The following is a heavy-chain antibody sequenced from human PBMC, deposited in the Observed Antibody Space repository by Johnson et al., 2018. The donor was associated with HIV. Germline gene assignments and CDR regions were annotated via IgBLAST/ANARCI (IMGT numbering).Heavy chain of an antibody. J-gene: IGHJ3*02. V-gene: IGHV3-74*02. CDR1: GFTFSSYW. Sequence: VQLVESGGGVVQPGGSLRLSCAASGFTFSSYWMHWVRQAPGKGLVWVSRINSDGSSTSYADSVKCRFTISRDNAKNTLYLQINSLRAEDTAVYYCARAWSLGAFDSWGQGTMVTVSS. D-gene: IGHD2-15*01. CDR2: INSDGSST. CDR3: ARAWSLGAFDS.